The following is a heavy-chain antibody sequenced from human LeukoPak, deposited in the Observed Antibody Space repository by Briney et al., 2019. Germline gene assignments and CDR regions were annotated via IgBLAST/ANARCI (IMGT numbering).Heavy chain of an antibody. J-gene: IGHJ4*02. V-gene: IGHV3-74*01. D-gene: IGHD3-22*01. Sequence: GGSLRLSCAASGFTFSGYWMHWVRQAPGKGLVWVSRINSDGSSTSYADSVEGRFTISRDNAKYTLYLQMNSLRAEDTAVYYCARGYYDSSGYYPGGYWGQGTLVTVSS. CDR1: GFTFSGYW. CDR2: INSDGSST. CDR3: ARGYYDSSGYYPGGY.